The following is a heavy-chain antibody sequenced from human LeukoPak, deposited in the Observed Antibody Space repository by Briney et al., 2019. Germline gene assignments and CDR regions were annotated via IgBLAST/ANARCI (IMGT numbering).Heavy chain of an antibody. D-gene: IGHD1-26*01. CDR3: GRSREGLYSGSSLDY. J-gene: IGHJ4*02. V-gene: IGHV1-18*01. CDR1: GYTFSDYG. Sequence: ASVKVSCKASGYTFSDYGISWVRQAPGQGLQRMGWISGYNGNTNYAQKLQGRITMTTDTSTRTAYMELRSLKSDDTAVYYCGRSREGLYSGSSLDYWGQGTLVIVSP. CDR2: ISGYNGNT.